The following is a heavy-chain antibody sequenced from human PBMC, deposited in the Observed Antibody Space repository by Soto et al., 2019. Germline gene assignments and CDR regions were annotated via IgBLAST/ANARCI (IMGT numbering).Heavy chain of an antibody. J-gene: IGHJ4*02. V-gene: IGHV3-48*02. CDR3: ARESPHPYYFDY. CDR2: ISSSSSTI. Sequence: PGGSLRLSCAASGFTFSSYSMNWVRQAPGKGLEWVSYISSSSSTIYYAESVKGRFTISRDNAKNSLYLQMNSLRDEVTAVYYCARESPHPYYFDYWGQGTLVTVSS. CDR1: GFTFSSYS.